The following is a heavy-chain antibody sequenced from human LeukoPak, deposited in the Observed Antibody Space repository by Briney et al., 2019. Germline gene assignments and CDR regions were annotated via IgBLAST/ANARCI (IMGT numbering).Heavy chain of an antibody. J-gene: IGHJ4*02. CDR2: IYITGST. CDR3: ARASGTYPNSLDS. V-gene: IGHV4-4*07. Sequence: SETLSLTCSVAGASVNSFYWTWIRQAAGKGPEWIGRIYITGSTDYNPSLKSRVTISLDKSNNEFSLKMNSVTAADTAVYFCARASGTYPNSLDSWGRGTLVIVSS. CDR1: GASVNSFY. D-gene: IGHD1-26*01.